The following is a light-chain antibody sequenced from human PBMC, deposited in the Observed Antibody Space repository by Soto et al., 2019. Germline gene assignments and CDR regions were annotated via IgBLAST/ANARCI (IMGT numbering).Light chain of an antibody. CDR2: RNN. Sequence: QTVVTQPTSASGTPGQRVTISCSGSSSNIGSNYVYWYQQLPGTAPKLLIYRNNQRPSGVPDRFSGSKSGTSASLAISGLRSEDEADYYCAAWDDSLSGPQVFGGGTKLTVL. J-gene: IGLJ3*02. V-gene: IGLV1-47*01. CDR1: SSNIGSNY. CDR3: AAWDDSLSGPQV.